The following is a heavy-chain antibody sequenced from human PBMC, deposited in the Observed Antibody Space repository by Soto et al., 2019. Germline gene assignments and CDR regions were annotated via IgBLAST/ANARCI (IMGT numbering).Heavy chain of an antibody. D-gene: IGHD3-16*01. CDR3: VFPLGGNDSYMDV. Sequence: GGSLRLSCAASGFTFSDYYMSWIRQAPGKGLEWVSYISSSGSTIYYADSVKGRFTISRDNTKNSLYLQMNSLRAEDTAVYYCVFPLGGNDSYMDVWGKGTTVTVSS. J-gene: IGHJ6*03. CDR1: GFTFSDYY. CDR2: ISSSGSTI. V-gene: IGHV3-11*01.